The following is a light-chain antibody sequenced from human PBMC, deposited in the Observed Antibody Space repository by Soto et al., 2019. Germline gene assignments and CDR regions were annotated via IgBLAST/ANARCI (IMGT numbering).Light chain of an antibody. CDR3: NSYTSSSTLDV. CDR2: EVS. J-gene: IGLJ1*01. Sequence: QSALTQPASVSGSPGQSITISCTGTSSDIGIYNYVSWYQQHPGKAPKLMLYEVSNRPSGVSNRFFGSKSGNTASLTISGLQAEDEADYFCNSYTSSSTLDVFGTGTKVTVL. CDR1: SSDIGIYNY. V-gene: IGLV2-14*01.